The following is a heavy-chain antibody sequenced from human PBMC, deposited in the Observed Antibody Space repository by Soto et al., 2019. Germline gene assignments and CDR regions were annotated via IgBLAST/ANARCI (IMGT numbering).Heavy chain of an antibody. V-gene: IGHV3-30-3*01. CDR1: GFTFSSYT. CDR3: ARDSGGISWYGANWFDP. CDR2: ISYDGSNK. D-gene: IGHD6-13*01. Sequence: PGGSLRLSCAASGFTFSSYTMHWVRQAPGKGLEWVAVISYDGSNKYYADSVKGRFTISRDNSKNTLYLQMDSLRAEDTAVYYCARDSGGISWYGANWFDPWGQGTLVTVSS. J-gene: IGHJ5*02.